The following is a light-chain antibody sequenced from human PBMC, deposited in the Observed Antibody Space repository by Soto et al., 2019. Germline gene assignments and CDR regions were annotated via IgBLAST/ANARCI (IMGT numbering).Light chain of an antibody. Sequence: SYELTQPPSVSVSPGQTASITCSGDKLGDKYASWYQQKPGQSPVLVIYQDSKRPSGIPERFSGSNSGNTATLTISGTQAMDEADYYCQAWDNSGVFGGGTKLTVL. V-gene: IGLV3-1*01. CDR2: QDS. J-gene: IGLJ3*02. CDR1: KLGDKY. CDR3: QAWDNSGV.